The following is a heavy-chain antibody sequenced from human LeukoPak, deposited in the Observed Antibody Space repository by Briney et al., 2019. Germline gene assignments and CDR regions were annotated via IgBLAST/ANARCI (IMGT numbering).Heavy chain of an antibody. CDR3: ARHATARAIHSSSWYFDY. CDR2: INHSGST. J-gene: IGHJ4*02. CDR1: GGSFSGYY. Sequence: KASETLSLTCAVYGGSFSGYYWSWIRQPPGKGLEWIGEINHSGSTNYNPSLKSRVTISVDTSKNQFSLKLSSVTAADTAVYYCARHATARAIHSSSWYFDYWGQGTLVTVSS. V-gene: IGHV4-34*01. D-gene: IGHD6-13*01.